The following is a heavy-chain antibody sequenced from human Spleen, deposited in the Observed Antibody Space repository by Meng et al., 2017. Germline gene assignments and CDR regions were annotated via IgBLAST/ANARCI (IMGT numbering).Heavy chain of an antibody. CDR3: ARSVSSGWYYFGY. CDR1: GFTFSSSA. CDR2: ISGGGTT. V-gene: IGHV3-23*01. J-gene: IGHJ4*02. D-gene: IGHD6-19*01. Sequence: GESLKISCAASGFTFSSSAMTWVRQAPGKGLEWVSTISGGGTTYYAASVKGRFTISRDISKNTLSLQMNSLRAEDTAVYYCARSVSSGWYYFGYWGQGSLVTVSS.